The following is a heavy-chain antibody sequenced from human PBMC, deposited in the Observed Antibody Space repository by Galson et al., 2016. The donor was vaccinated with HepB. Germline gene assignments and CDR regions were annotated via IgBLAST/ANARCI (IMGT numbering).Heavy chain of an antibody. D-gene: IGHD6-19*01. CDR1: WDSVASNSAA. Sequence: CAISWDSVASNSAAWNWIRQSPSRGLEWLGRTYYRSKWYNAYAVSVKSRITINPDTSKNQFSLQLNSVTPEDTAVYYCARGGSGWINWFDPWGQGTLVTVSS. CDR3: ARGGSGWINWFDP. CDR2: TYYRSKWYN. J-gene: IGHJ5*02. V-gene: IGHV6-1*01.